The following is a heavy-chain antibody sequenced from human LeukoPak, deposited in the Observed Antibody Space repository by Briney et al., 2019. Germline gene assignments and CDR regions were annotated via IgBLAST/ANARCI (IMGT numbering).Heavy chain of an antibody. V-gene: IGHV4-34*09. CDR1: GGSFSGYY. CDR3: ARGVDSSGYYMYYFDY. Sequence: SETLSLTCAVYGGSFSGYYWSWIRQPPGKGLEWIGEINHSGSTNYNPSLKSRVTISVDTSKNQFSLKLSSVTAADTAVYYCARGVDSSGYYMYYFDYWGQGTLVTVSS. CDR2: INHSGST. D-gene: IGHD3-22*01. J-gene: IGHJ4*02.